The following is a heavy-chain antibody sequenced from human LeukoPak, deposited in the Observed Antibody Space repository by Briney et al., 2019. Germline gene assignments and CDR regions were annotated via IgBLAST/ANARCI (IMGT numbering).Heavy chain of an antibody. D-gene: IGHD6-13*01. CDR2: ISGSGGST. V-gene: IGHV3-23*01. CDR1: GFIFSSYT. Sequence: GGSLRLSCAASGFIFSSYTMSWVRQAPGKGLEWVSVISGSGGSTNYADSVNGRFTISRDNSKNMLHLQMSSLRAEDTAVYYCATLSDAIAAAGTRNYWGQGTLVTVSS. CDR3: ATLSDAIAAAGTRNY. J-gene: IGHJ4*02.